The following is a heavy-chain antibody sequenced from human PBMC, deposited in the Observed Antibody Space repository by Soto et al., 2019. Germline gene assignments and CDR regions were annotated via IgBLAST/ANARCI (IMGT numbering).Heavy chain of an antibody. V-gene: IGHV1-18*01. CDR3: ARTGYGDYSHYYYYMDV. Sequence: ASVKVSCKASGYTFTSYGISWVRQAPGQGLEWMGWISAYNGNTNYAQKLQGRVTMTTDTSTSTAYMELRSLRSDDTAVYYCARTGYGDYSHYYYYMDVWGKGTTVTVSS. J-gene: IGHJ6*03. CDR2: ISAYNGNT. D-gene: IGHD4-17*01. CDR1: GYTFTSYG.